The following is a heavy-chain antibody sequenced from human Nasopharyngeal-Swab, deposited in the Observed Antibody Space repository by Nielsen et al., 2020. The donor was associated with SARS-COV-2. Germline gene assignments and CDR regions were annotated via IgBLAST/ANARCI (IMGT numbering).Heavy chain of an antibody. D-gene: IGHD6-19*01. V-gene: IGHV3-23*01. CDR2: LSGSGGST. J-gene: IGHJ3*02. Sequence: GESLKISCAASGFPFSSYAMSWVRQAPGKGLEWASALSGSGGSTYYADSVKGRFTISRDNSQNTVSLQMNSLRVADTAVYYCAREGESSGHAGSFDIWGQGTMVTVSS. CDR1: GFPFSSYA. CDR3: AREGESSGHAGSFDI.